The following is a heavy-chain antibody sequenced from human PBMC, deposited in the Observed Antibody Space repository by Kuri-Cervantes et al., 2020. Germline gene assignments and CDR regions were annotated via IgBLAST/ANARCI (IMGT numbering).Heavy chain of an antibody. Sequence: GESLKISYAASGFTFSYYYMSWIRQAPGKGLEWVSYISSSGSTIYYADSVKGRFTISRDNAKNSLYLQMNSLRAEDTAVYYCAREGYSYGEFDYWGQGTLVTVSS. V-gene: IGHV3-11*01. D-gene: IGHD5-18*01. CDR3: AREGYSYGEFDY. CDR1: GFTFSYYY. J-gene: IGHJ4*02. CDR2: ISSSGSTI.